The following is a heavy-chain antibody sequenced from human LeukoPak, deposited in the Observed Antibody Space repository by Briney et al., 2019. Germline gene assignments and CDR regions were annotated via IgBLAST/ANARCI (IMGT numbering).Heavy chain of an antibody. V-gene: IGHV3-74*01. J-gene: IGHJ4*02. CDR3: ATSKDGLGDY. Sequence: GGSLRFSCEVSGFAFSAYWMSWVRQAPGKGLEWVSRITTDGSDSGYADPVKGRFTVSRDNAKNTLYLQMNSLRVEDTAMYYCATSKDGLGDYWGRGTLVTVSS. CDR2: ITTDGSDS. CDR1: GFAFSAYW. D-gene: IGHD3/OR15-3a*01.